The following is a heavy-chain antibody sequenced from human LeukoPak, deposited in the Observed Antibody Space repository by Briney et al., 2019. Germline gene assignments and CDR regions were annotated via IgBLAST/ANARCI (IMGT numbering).Heavy chain of an antibody. D-gene: IGHD2-15*01. CDR2: INPNSGGT. Sequence: ASVTVSCKASGYTFTGYYMHWVRQAPGQGLEWMGWINPNSGGTNYAQNFQGRVTMTRYTSISTAYMEVSRLRSDDTAVYYCARGYCSGGSCPFDYWGQGTLVTVSS. V-gene: IGHV1-2*02. CDR1: GYTFTGYY. CDR3: ARGYCSGGSCPFDY. J-gene: IGHJ4*02.